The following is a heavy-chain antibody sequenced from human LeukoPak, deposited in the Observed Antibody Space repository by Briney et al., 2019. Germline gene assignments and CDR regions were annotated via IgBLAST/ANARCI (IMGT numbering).Heavy chain of an antibody. V-gene: IGHV4-59*01. CDR3: ARSHSSGWSKFDP. Sequence: PSETLSLICTVSGGSISSTFWSWIRQPPGKGLEWIGLISKSASAKYNPSLESRVTISMDTSKNQFSLRLSSVTAADTAVYYCARSHSSGWSKFDPWGQGTLVTISS. CDR1: GGSISSTF. CDR2: ISKSASA. D-gene: IGHD6-19*01. J-gene: IGHJ5*02.